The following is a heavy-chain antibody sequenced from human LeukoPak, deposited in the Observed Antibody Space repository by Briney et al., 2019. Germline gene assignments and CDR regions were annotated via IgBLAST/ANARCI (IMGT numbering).Heavy chain of an antibody. V-gene: IGHV1-24*01. J-gene: IGHJ4*02. CDR1: GYTLTELS. CDR2: FDPEDGET. CDR3: ATVAFLEWLFYYFDY. D-gene: IGHD3-3*02. Sequence: ASVKVSCKVSGYTLTELSMHWVRQAPGKGLEWMGGFDPEDGETIYAQKFQGRVTMTEDTSTDTAYMELSSLRSEDTAVYYCATVAFLEWLFYYFDYWGQGTLVTVSS.